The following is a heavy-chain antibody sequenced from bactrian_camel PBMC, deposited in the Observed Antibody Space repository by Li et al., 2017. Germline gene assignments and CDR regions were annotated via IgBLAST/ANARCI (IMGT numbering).Heavy chain of an antibody. CDR1: GFSFSTQY. D-gene: IGHD4*01. J-gene: IGHJ4*01. Sequence: HVQLVESGRGLVQPGGSLRLSCAASGFSFSTQYMSWVRRAPGKKEREGVARVVAGGDLTYYADSVKGRFTISKDNDKNTLVLQMNSLKPEDSATYYCAAGTYDSSLLSSAYIYWGQGTQVTVS. CDR2: VVAGGDLT. V-gene: IGHV3S1*01. CDR3: AAGTYDSSLLSSAYIY.